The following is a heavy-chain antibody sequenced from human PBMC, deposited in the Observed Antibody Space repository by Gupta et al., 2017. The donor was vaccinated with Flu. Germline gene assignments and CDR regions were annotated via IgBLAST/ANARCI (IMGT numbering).Heavy chain of an antibody. CDR1: GFIFSNYA. J-gene: IGHJ4*02. Sequence: EVQLLESGGGLVQPGGSLRLSCAASGFIFSNYAMSWVRQAPGKGLEWVVSISGTGESTYDADSVKGRFTISRDNPKNTLYLQINSLRAEDTAVYYCARGSTMVRGMHLFDYWGQGTLVTVSS. D-gene: IGHD3-10*01. CDR2: ISGTGEST. V-gene: IGHV3-23*01. CDR3: ARGSTMVRGMHLFDY.